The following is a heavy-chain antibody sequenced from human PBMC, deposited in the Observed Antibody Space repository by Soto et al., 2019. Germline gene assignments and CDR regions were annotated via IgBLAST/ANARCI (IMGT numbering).Heavy chain of an antibody. Sequence: EVQLVESGGGLVQPGGSLTLSCEGSGFSFRSYWLHWVRQVPGKGLVWVSRINHDGNVTNYADSVKGRFTISKDNSKNTLFLRMNGLRAEDTAVYYCAREPRGFSGTWYDSWGQGTVVTVSS. CDR2: INHDGNVT. V-gene: IGHV3-74*01. J-gene: IGHJ5*01. CDR3: AREPRGFSGTWYDS. D-gene: IGHD3-10*01. CDR1: GFSFRSYW.